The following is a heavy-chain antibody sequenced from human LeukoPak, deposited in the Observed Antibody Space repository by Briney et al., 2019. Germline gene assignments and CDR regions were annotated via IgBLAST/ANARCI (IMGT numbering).Heavy chain of an antibody. CDR2: ISYDGSNK. CDR1: GFTFSSYW. J-gene: IGHJ4*02. CDR3: ARDMLEVWLERDPSYFDY. D-gene: IGHD1-20*01. Sequence: PGGSLRLSCAASGFTFSSYWMSWVRQAPGKGLEWVAVISYDGSNKYYADSVKGRFTISRDNSKNTLYLQMNSLRAEDTAVYYCARDMLEVWLERDPSYFDYWGQGTLVTVSS. V-gene: IGHV3-30*03.